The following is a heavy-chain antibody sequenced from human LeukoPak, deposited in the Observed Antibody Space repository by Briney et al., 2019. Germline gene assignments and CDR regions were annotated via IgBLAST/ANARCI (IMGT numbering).Heavy chain of an antibody. V-gene: IGHV4-59*12. CDR1: GGSISPYY. J-gene: IGHJ5*02. CDR3: ARDRTYSNSPDNWFDP. CDR2: IFFSGNT. D-gene: IGHD4-11*01. Sequence: SETLSLTCTVSGGSISPYYWTWIRQPPGKGLEWIGYIFFSGNTNYNPSLKSRVTMSVDTSNNQFSLKLSSVTAADTAVYHCARDRTYSNSPDNWFDPWGQGTLVTVSS.